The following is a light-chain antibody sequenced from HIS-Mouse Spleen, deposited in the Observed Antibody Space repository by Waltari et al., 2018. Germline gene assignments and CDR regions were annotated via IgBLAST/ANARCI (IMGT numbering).Light chain of an antibody. CDR1: SSNIGSNY. CDR2: RNN. Sequence: QSVLTQPPSASGTPGQRVTISCSGSSSNIGSNYVYWYQQLPGTAPKLLIYRNNQRPSGVPHRVSRSKSGTSASLAISGLRSEDEADYYCAAWDDSLSGPVFGGGTKLTVL. CDR3: AAWDDSLSGPV. J-gene: IGLJ3*02. V-gene: IGLV1-47*01.